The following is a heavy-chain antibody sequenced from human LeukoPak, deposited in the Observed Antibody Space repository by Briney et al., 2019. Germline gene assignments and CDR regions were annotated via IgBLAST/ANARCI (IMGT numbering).Heavy chain of an antibody. CDR3: ARHSGLGVVSPYFDY. V-gene: IGHV4-39*01. Sequence: SETLSLTCTVSGGSISSSHSWGWIRQPPGKGLEWIGTMRYSGSGHYDPSLMSRDTISVGTSQNHFSLRLSSVTAADTAVYYCARHSGLGVVSPYFDYWGQGTLVTVSS. CDR1: GGSISSSHS. CDR2: MRYSGSG. D-gene: IGHD2-21*01. J-gene: IGHJ4*02.